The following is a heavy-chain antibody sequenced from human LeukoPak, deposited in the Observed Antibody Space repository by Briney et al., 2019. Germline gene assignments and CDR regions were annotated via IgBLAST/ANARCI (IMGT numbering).Heavy chain of an antibody. Sequence: SETLSLTCSVSGGSISGYYWSWIRQPPGKGLEWIGHINYSGSTTYNPSLKSRVTISLDTSKNQFSLKLSSVTAADTAVYYCARQSLGFDYWGQGTLVTVSS. CDR2: INYSGST. V-gene: IGHV4-59*08. CDR1: GGSISGYY. J-gene: IGHJ4*02. D-gene: IGHD7-27*01. CDR3: ARQSLGFDY.